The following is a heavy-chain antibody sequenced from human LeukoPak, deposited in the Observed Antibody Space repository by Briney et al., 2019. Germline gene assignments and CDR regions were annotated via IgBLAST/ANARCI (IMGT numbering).Heavy chain of an antibody. D-gene: IGHD3-10*01. CDR2: IYYSGST. V-gene: IGHV4-38-2*02. J-gene: IGHJ3*02. CDR1: GYSISSGYY. Sequence: PSETLSLTCTVSGYSISSGYYWGWIRQPPGKGLEWIGSIYYSGSTYYNPSLKSRVTISVDTSKNQFSLKLSSVTAADTAVYYCARRGRRDYGSGSYMNAFDIWGQGTMVTVSS. CDR3: ARRGRRDYGSGSYMNAFDI.